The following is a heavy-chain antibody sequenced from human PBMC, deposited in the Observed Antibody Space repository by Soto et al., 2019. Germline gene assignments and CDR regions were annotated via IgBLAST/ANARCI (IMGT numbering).Heavy chain of an antibody. CDR2: VNAYNGNT. CDR1: GYTFTSYG. CDR3: AREAVSGRTGFDY. J-gene: IGHJ4*02. V-gene: IGHV1-18*01. D-gene: IGHD6-19*01. Sequence: QVQLVQSGDEVKKPGASVKDSCKASGYTFTSYGISWLRQAPGQELEWMGWVNAYNGNTNYAQKFQGRVTMTTDTSTSTAYMELRSLRSDDTAVYYCAREAVSGRTGFDYWGQGTLVTVSS.